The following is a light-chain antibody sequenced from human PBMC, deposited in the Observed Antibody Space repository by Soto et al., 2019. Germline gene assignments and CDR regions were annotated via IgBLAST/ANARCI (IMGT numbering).Light chain of an antibody. CDR2: GAS. CDR3: QQYNNWPT. J-gene: IGKJ4*01. CDR1: QSVSDN. V-gene: IGKV3-15*01. Sequence: EIVMTQSPATLSVSPGERATLSCRASQSVSDNLAWYQQKPGQAPRLLIYGASTRATGIPARFSGSGSGTEFTLTISSLQSEDFAVSYCQQYNNWPTFGGGTKVEI.